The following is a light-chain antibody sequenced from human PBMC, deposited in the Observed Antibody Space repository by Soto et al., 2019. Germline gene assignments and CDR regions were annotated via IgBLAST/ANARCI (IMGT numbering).Light chain of an antibody. CDR3: SSYTSSNTLPYV. Sequence: QSALTQPASVSGSPGQSITISCTGTSSDVGGYNYVSWYQQHPGKAPKLMIYAVSNRPSGVSNRFSGSKSGNTASLTISGLQAEDEADYYCSSYTSSNTLPYVFGSGTKVTVL. CDR1: SSDVGGYNY. J-gene: IGLJ1*01. CDR2: AVS. V-gene: IGLV2-14*03.